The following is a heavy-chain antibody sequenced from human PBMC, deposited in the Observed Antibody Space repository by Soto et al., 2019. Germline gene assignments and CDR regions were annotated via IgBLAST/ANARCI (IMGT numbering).Heavy chain of an antibody. D-gene: IGHD2-15*01. CDR1: GYTFTSYG. Sequence: ASVKVSCKASGYTFTSYGISWVRQAPGQGLEWMGWISAYNGNTNYAQKLQGRVTMTTDTSTSTAYMELRSLRSDDTAVYYCARVRYCSGGSCYYYFDYWGQGTLVTVSS. CDR2: ISAYNGNT. CDR3: ARVRYCSGGSCYYYFDY. J-gene: IGHJ4*02. V-gene: IGHV1-18*01.